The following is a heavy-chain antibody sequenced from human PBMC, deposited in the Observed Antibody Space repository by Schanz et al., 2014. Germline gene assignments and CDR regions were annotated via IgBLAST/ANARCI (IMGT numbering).Heavy chain of an antibody. Sequence: QVQLQESGPGLVKPSETLSLTCTVSGGSISGFYWSWIRQPPGKGLEWIGYIYFSGGTSYSPSLKSRVAMSVDSSRNQFSLRLTSVSAADTAVYYCARGGKMATLRGILVDHFFDYWGQGARVTVSS. CDR2: IYFSGGT. D-gene: IGHD5-12*01. J-gene: IGHJ4*02. CDR3: ARGGKMATLRGILVDHFFDY. V-gene: IGHV4-59*01. CDR1: GGSISGFY.